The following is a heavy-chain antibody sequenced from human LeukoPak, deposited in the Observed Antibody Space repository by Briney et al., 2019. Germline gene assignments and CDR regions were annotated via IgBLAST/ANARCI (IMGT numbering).Heavy chain of an antibody. D-gene: IGHD3-16*01. CDR3: AKGRGMFDY. CDR2: ISGSGGST. Sequence: PGGSLRLSCAASGFTFSTYAMSWVCQAPGKGLEWVSVISGSGGSTYYADSVKGRFTISRDNSKNTLYLQMDSLRAEDTAVYYCAKGRGMFDYWGQGTLVTVSS. CDR1: GFTFSTYA. J-gene: IGHJ4*02. V-gene: IGHV3-23*01.